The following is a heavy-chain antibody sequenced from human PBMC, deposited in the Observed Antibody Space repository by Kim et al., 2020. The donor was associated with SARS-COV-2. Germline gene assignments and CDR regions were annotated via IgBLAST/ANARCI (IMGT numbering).Heavy chain of an antibody. J-gene: IGHJ4*02. V-gene: IGHV1-18*01. Sequence: ASVKVSCKASGYIFTTYAVSWVRQAPGQGLEWMGWINSYNGNTYNAQKLQGRVTLTTDTSTNTAYLELRSLRSDDTAMYYCARGPIMSGSYCEFDYWGQGTLVTVSS. CDR1: GYIFTTYA. D-gene: IGHD1-26*01. CDR3: ARGPIMSGSYCEFDY. CDR2: INSYNGNT.